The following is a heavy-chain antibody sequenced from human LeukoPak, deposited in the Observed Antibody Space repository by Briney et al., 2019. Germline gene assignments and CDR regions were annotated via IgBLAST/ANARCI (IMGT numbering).Heavy chain of an antibody. J-gene: IGHJ5*02. CDR2: INPNSGGT. D-gene: IGHD3-3*01. CDR3: ARVRITIFGVPERWFDP. V-gene: IGHV1-2*02. Sequence: GASVKVSXKASGYTFTGYYMHWVRQAPGQGLEWMGWINPNSGGTNYAQKFQGRVTMTRDTSISTAYMELSRLRSDDTAVYYCARVRITIFGVPERWFDPWGQGSLVTVSS. CDR1: GYTFTGYY.